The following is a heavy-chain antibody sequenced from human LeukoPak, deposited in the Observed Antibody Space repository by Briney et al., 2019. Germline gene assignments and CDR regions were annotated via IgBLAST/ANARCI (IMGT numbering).Heavy chain of an antibody. Sequence: GASVKVSCKASGGTFSSYAISWVRQAPGQGLEWMGGIIPTFGTANYAQKFQGRVTITADKSTSTAYVELSSLRSGDTAVYYCARVYYDFWSGYAEIDYWGQGTLVTVSS. D-gene: IGHD3-3*01. CDR3: ARVYYDFWSGYAEIDY. V-gene: IGHV1-69*06. J-gene: IGHJ4*02. CDR1: GGTFSSYA. CDR2: IIPTFGTA.